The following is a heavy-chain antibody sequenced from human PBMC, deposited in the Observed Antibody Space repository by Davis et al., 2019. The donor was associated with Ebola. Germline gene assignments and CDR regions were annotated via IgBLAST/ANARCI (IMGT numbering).Heavy chain of an antibody. CDR2: INHSGST. D-gene: IGHD3-16*01. J-gene: IGHJ4*02. Sequence: SETLSLTCAVYGGSFSGYYWSWIRQPPGKGLEWIGEINHSGSTNYNPSLKSRVTISVDTSKNQFSLKLSSVTAADTAVYYCARPDTGRTGLGLDYWGQGTLVTVSS. CDR1: GGSFSGYY. CDR3: ARPDTGRTGLGLDY. V-gene: IGHV4-34*01.